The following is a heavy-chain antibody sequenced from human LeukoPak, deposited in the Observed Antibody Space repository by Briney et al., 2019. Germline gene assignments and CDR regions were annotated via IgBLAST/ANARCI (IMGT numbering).Heavy chain of an antibody. CDR1: GFTFSSYA. CDR2: VSSTSISL. D-gene: IGHD1-26*01. Sequence: GGSLRLSCAASGFTFSSYAMSWVRQAPGKGLEWVSYVSSTSISLSYADSVKGRFTISRDNTKNSLYLQMSSLRVEDTAVYYCARVGATHYAFDIWGQGTMVTVSS. J-gene: IGHJ3*02. V-gene: IGHV3-48*04. CDR3: ARVGATHYAFDI.